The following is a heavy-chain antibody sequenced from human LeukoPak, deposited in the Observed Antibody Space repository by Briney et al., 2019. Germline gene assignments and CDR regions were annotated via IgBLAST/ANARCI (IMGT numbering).Heavy chain of an antibody. D-gene: IGHD1-26*01. V-gene: IGHV4-4*02. CDR1: GGSISGTNW. CDR3: SRESGPFCPFGY. J-gene: IGHJ4*02. Sequence: KPSGTLSLTCGVSGGSISGTNWWSWVRQPPGQGLEWIGELSLAGQTNYNPSLNGRVTMSLDKSSNQLSLHLTSVTAADTATYFCSRESGPFCPFGYWGQGALVIVSS. CDR2: LSLAGQT.